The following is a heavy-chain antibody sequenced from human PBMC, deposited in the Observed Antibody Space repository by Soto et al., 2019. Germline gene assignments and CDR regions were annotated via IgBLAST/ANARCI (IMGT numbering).Heavy chain of an antibody. D-gene: IGHD6-6*01. CDR2: INSDGSST. CDR1: GFTFRSYW. CDR3: ASGGSSLNFDS. Sequence: EVQLVESGGGLVQPGGSLRLSCAASGFTFRSYWMQWARQAPGKGLVWVSWINSDGSSTSYADSVKGRFTISRDNAKNTLYLQMNSLRAEDTAVYYCASGGSSLNFDSWGQGTLVTVSS. J-gene: IGHJ4*02. V-gene: IGHV3-74*01.